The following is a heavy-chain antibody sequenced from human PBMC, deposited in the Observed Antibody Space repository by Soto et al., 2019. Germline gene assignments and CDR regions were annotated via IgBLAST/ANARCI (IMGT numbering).Heavy chain of an antibody. V-gene: IGHV3-74*01. CDR3: ARGPRVSSTGTGAH. CDR2: ISDDGSTA. CDR1: GFTFSAYW. J-gene: IGHJ4*02. Sequence: PGGSLRLSCAVSGFTFSAYWMHWVRQVPGKGLTWVSRISDDGSTATYADSVKGRFVISRDNAKNSLYLEMNTLRDDDSGLYYCARGPRVSSTGTGAHWGRGT. D-gene: IGHD1-1*01.